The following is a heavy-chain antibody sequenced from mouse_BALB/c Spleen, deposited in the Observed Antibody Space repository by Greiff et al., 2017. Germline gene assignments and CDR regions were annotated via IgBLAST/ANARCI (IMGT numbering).Heavy chain of an antibody. CDR1: GISITTGNYR. CDR2: IYYSGTI. D-gene: IGHD3-1*01. V-gene: IGHV3-5*02. CDR3: ARWATRGAMDY. Sequence: EVKLEESGPGLVKPSQTVSLTCTVTGISITTGNYRWSWIRQFPGNKLEWIGYIYYSGTITYNPSLTSRTTITRDTSKNQFFLEMNSLTAEDTATYYCARWATRGAMDYWGQGTSVTVSS. J-gene: IGHJ4*01.